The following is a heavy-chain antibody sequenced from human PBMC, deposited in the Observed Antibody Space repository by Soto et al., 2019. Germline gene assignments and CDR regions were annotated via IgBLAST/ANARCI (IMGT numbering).Heavy chain of an antibody. V-gene: IGHV4-34*01. J-gene: IGHJ4*02. D-gene: IGHD3-3*01. CDR2: INHSGST. CDR3: ARGVSYYDFWSGLSAYFDY. Sequence: SETLSLTCAVYGGSFSGYCLSWIRQPPGKGLEWIGEINHSGSTNYNPSLKSRVTISVDTSKNQFSLKLSSVTAADTAVYYCARGVSYYDFWSGLSAYFDYWGQGTLVTVSS. CDR1: GGSFSGYC.